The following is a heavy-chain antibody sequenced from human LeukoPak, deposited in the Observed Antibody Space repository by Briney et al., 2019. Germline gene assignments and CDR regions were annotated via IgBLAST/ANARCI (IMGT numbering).Heavy chain of an antibody. V-gene: IGHV4-4*07. CDR2: IYVSGRT. D-gene: IGHD1-26*01. CDR3: ARDRWELTPAKGWFDS. Sequence: PSGTLSLTCAVSGDSMTNYYWSWIRQPAGQGLEWIGHIYVSGRTNYNPSFKSRVSMSIGTSKKQFSLNLTSVSAADTAVYFCARDRWELTPAKGWFDSWGQGTLVTVSS. CDR1: GDSMTNYY. J-gene: IGHJ5*01.